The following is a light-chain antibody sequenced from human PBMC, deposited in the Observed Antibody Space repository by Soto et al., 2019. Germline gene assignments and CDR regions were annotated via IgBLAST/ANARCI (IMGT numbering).Light chain of an antibody. V-gene: IGKV3-20*01. CDR3: QQYGTPPLT. CDR2: GAS. CDR1: QNIYINS. J-gene: IGKJ3*01. Sequence: EIVVTQSPDTLSLSPGERATLSCRASQNIYINSLAWYQQRPGQAPRLLIYGASTRATAVPDRFSGSGSGTDFALTISRLEPEDFAVYYCQQYGTPPLTFGHGTKVDL.